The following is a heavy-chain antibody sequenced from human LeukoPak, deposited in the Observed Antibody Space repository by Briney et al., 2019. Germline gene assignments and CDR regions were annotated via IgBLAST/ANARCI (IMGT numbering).Heavy chain of an antibody. D-gene: IGHD2-21*02. CDR3: ARGSIVVVTAISDAFDI. CDR1: GFTFDDYG. J-gene: IGHJ3*02. CDR2: INWNGGST. Sequence: RPGGSLRLSCAPSGFTFDDYGMSWVRQAPGKGLEWVSGINWNGGSTGYADSVKGRFTISRDNAKNSLYLQMNSLRAEDTALYYCARGSIVVVTAISDAFDIWGQGTMVTVSS. V-gene: IGHV3-20*04.